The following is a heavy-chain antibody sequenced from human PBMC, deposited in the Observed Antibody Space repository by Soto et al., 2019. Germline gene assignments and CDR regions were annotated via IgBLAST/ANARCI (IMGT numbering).Heavy chain of an antibody. CDR2: INSDGSVS. CDR3: ARGACVCGTCYSLAGSFYYYMDV. CDR1: GFTFGNYW. D-gene: IGHD2-15*01. V-gene: IGHV3-74*01. J-gene: IGHJ6*03. Sequence: EVQLVESGGGLVQPGGSLRLSCAASGFTFGNYWMYWVRQAGGKGLVWVSRINSDGSVSSHADCVNGRLPISRDNVKNTLYLQMDSLRVEDTAVYYCARGACVCGTCYSLAGSFYYYMDVWGKGTTVTVFS.